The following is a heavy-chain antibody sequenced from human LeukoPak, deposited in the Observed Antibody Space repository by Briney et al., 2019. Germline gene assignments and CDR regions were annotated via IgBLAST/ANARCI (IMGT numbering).Heavy chain of an antibody. CDR1: GNTLTDLS. D-gene: IGHD2-15*01. CDR3: AAEGQWSLVHYFNS. Sequence: SVKVSCKVSGNTLTDLSIHWVRPAPGKGLDWMGGFDPEDAEIIYAEKFQDRVTMTEDPSTDTAYLELSSLRSEDTAVYFCAAEGQWSLVHYFNSWGQGTLVTVSS. J-gene: IGHJ4*02. CDR2: FDPEDAEI. V-gene: IGHV1-24*01.